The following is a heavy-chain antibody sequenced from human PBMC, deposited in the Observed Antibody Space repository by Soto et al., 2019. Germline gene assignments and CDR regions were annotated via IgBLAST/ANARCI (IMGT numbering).Heavy chain of an antibody. J-gene: IGHJ6*02. Sequence: EVQLVESGGGLVQPGGSLKLSCAASGFTFSGSAMHWVRQASGKGLEWVGRIRSKANSYATAYAASVKGRFTISRDDSKNTAYLQMNSLKTEDTAVYYCTSQDIVVVPAAMEPYYYYGMDVWGQGTTVTVSS. CDR2: IRSKANSYAT. CDR3: TSQDIVVVPAAMEPYYYYGMDV. V-gene: IGHV3-73*02. CDR1: GFTFSGSA. D-gene: IGHD2-2*01.